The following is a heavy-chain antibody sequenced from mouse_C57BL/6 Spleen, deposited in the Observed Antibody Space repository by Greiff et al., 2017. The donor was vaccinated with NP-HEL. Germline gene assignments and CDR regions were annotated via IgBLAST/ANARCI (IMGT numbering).Heavy chain of an antibody. J-gene: IGHJ4*01. CDR3: ARDSNYAYYYAMDY. CDR2: IYPGSGNT. D-gene: IGHD2-5*01. CDR1: GYTFTDYY. Sequence: QVQLQQSGAELVRPGASVKLSCKASGYTFTDYYINWVKQRPGQGLEWIARIYPGSGNTYYNEKFKGKATLTAEKSSSTAYMQLSSLTSEDSAVYFCARDSNYAYYYAMDYWGQGTSVTVSS. V-gene: IGHV1-76*01.